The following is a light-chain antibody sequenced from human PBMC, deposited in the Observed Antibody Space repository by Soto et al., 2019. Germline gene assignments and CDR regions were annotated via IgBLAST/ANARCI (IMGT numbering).Light chain of an antibody. J-gene: IGKJ1*01. CDR3: QKYDGAPWA. Sequence: DVLLTQSPSSLSASLGDRVTITCRASQGIRKFLAWYQQKSGEIPKLLIYAASTLQSGVPSRFSGGGSGTHFTLTINSLQPEDVAVYYCQKYDGAPWAFGQGTKLEIK. CDR1: QGIRKF. CDR2: AAS. V-gene: IGKV1-27*01.